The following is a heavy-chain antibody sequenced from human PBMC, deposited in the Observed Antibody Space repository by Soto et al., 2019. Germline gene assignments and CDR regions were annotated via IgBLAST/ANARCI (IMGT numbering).Heavy chain of an antibody. Sequence: SETLSLTCSVSGVSISSYFWSWIRQAPGGGLEWMGYTYHRGSTNYSPSLKSRVAISLDTSENQFSLKVNSVTAADTAVYYCARDPPATRHGMDVWGQGTTVTVSS. CDR3: ARDPPATRHGMDV. J-gene: IGHJ6*02. CDR1: GVSISSYF. V-gene: IGHV4-59*01. CDR2: TYHRGST.